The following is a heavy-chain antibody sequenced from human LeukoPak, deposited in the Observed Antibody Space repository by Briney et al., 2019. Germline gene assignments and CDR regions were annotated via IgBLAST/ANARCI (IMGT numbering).Heavy chain of an antibody. D-gene: IGHD1-20*01. CDR3: ARAPVTGFDP. Sequence: PSETLSLTCTVSGYSISSGYYWGWIRQPPGKGLEWIGSIYHSGSTYYNPSLKSRVTISVDTSKNQFSLKLSSVTAADTAVYYCARAPVTGFDPWGQGTLVTVSS. CDR1: GYSISSGYY. J-gene: IGHJ5*02. CDR2: IYHSGST. V-gene: IGHV4-38-2*02.